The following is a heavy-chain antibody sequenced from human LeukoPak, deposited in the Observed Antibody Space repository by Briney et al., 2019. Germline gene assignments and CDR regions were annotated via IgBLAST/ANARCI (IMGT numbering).Heavy chain of an antibody. CDR2: IYDSGSA. CDR1: GGSLSSYY. CDR3: ARVTAAAGLRDP. Sequence: SETLSLTCTVSGGSLSSYYWSWIRQPPGKGLEWIGYIYDSGSANYNPSLKSRVTISVDTSKNQFSLKLSSVTAADTAVYYCARVTAAAGLRDPWGQGTLVTVSS. D-gene: IGHD6-13*01. J-gene: IGHJ5*02. V-gene: IGHV4-59*01.